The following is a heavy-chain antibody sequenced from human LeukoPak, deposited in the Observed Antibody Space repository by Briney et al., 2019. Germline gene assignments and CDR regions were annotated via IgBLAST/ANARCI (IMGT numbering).Heavy chain of an antibody. CDR2: IIPIFGTA. V-gene: IGHV1-69*06. CDR1: GGTFSSYA. CDR3: ASTHRKDDYGDYHRGDY. Sequence: SVKVSCKASGGTFSSYAISWVRQAPGQGLEWMGGIIPIFGTANYAQKFQGRVTITADKSTSTAYMELSSLRSEDTAVYYCASTHRKDDYGDYHRGDYWGQGTLVTVSS. J-gene: IGHJ4*02. D-gene: IGHD4-17*01.